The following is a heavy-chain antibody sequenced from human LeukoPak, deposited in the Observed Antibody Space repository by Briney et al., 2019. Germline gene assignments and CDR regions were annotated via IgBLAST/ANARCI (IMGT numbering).Heavy chain of an antibody. V-gene: IGHV3-11*06. CDR1: GFTFSDYY. Sequence: GGSLRLSCAASGFTFSDYYMSWIRQAPGKGLEWVSYISSSSSYTNYADSVKGRFTISRDNAKNSLYLQMNSLRAEDTAVYYCTKGGGISANPLDPWGQGTLVIVSS. CDR3: TKGGGISANPLDP. D-gene: IGHD4-23*01. J-gene: IGHJ5*02. CDR2: ISSSSSYT.